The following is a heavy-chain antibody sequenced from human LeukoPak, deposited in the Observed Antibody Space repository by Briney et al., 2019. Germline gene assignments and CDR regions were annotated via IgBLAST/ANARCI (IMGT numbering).Heavy chain of an antibody. CDR1: GGTFSSYA. Sequence: SVKVSCKASGGTFSSYAISWVRQAPGQGLEWMGGIIPIFGTANYAQKFQGRVTITADESTSTAYMELSSLRSEDTAVYYCASSLIVVVPAARGLGDWAQGTLVTVSS. V-gene: IGHV1-69*01. D-gene: IGHD2-2*01. CDR3: ASSLIVVVPAARGLGD. CDR2: IIPIFGTA. J-gene: IGHJ4*02.